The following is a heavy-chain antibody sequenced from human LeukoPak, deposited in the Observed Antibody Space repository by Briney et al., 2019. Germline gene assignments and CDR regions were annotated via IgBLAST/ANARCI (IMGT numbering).Heavy chain of an antibody. CDR1: GFTFSTYW. CDR2: IKSDGSTT. J-gene: IGHJ4*02. Sequence: PGGSLRLYCAASGFTFSTYWMHWVRQAPGKGLVWVSRIKSDGSTTNYADSVKGRFTISRDNSKNTLYVQMNSLRAEDTAVYYCAKALTVTPVEPFNYWGQGTLVTVSS. CDR3: AKALTVTPVEPFNY. V-gene: IGHV3-74*01. D-gene: IGHD4-17*01.